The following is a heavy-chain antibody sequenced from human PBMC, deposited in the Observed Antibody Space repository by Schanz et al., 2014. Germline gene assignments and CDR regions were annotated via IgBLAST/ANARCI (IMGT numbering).Heavy chain of an antibody. D-gene: IGHD2-2*01. CDR3: AKDLLYGAPMPLNHLDY. V-gene: IGHV3-23*04. J-gene: IGHJ4*02. Sequence: EVQLVESGGGLVQPGGSLRLSCAASGFTFSDHYMHWVRQAPGKGLEWVSGISGSGGSTYYADSVKGRFTISRDNSKNTLYLQMNSLRAEDTAVYYCAKDLLYGAPMPLNHLDYWGQGTLVTVSS. CDR2: ISGSGGST. CDR1: GFTFSDHY.